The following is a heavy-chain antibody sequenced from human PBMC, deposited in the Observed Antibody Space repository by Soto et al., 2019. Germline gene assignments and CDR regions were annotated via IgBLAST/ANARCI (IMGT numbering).Heavy chain of an antibody. CDR3: ARAWGFSSGWYGSFSY. D-gene: IGHD6-19*01. Sequence: SQTLSLTCAITGDSVSSNRAAWNWIRQSPSRGLEWLGRTYYRSKWYNDYAVSVKSRITINPDTSKNQFSLQLNSVTPEDTAVYYCARAWGFSSGWYGSFSYWGQGTLVTVSS. V-gene: IGHV6-1*01. CDR2: TYYRSKWYN. J-gene: IGHJ4*02. CDR1: GDSVSSNRAA.